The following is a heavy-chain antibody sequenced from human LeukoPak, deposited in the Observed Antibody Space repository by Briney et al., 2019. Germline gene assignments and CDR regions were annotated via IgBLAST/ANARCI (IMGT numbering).Heavy chain of an antibody. J-gene: IGHJ4*02. Sequence: GAALEISCETSGSIFTTYWIGWGRQLPGKGLEWVAIIYPGDSDTKYSPSFQGQVTISADKSITTAYLRWSSLKASDTAMYYCASATGDYSYFDYWGQGTLVTVSS. CDR1: GSIFTTYW. D-gene: IGHD7-27*01. CDR3: ASATGDYSYFDY. V-gene: IGHV5-51*01. CDR2: IYPGDSDT.